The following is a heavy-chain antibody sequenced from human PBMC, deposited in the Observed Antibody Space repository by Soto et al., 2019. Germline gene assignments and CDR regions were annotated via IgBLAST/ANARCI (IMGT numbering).Heavy chain of an antibody. CDR3: ARDRGRIYYDSSGYYPNWFDP. V-gene: IGHV1-69*04. CDR2: IIPILGIA. J-gene: IGHJ5*02. Sequence: GAPVKVSCKASGGTLSSYTISWVRQAPGQGVEWMGRIIPILGIANYAQKFQGRVTITADKSTSTAYMELSSLRSEDTAVYYCARDRGRIYYDSSGYYPNWFDPWGQGTLVTVSS. D-gene: IGHD3-22*01. CDR1: GGTLSSYT.